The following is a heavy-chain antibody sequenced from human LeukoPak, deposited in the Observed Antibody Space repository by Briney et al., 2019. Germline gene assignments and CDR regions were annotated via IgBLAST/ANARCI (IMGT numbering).Heavy chain of an antibody. CDR3: ASGLRYFDLYY. Sequence: SETLSLTCTVSGGSISSYYWSWIRQLPGKGLEWIGYIYYSGSTNYNPSLKSRVTISVDTSKNQFSLKLSSVTAADTAVYYCASGLRYFDLYYWGQGTLVTVSS. J-gene: IGHJ4*02. D-gene: IGHD3-9*01. V-gene: IGHV4-59*08. CDR2: IYYSGST. CDR1: GGSISSYY.